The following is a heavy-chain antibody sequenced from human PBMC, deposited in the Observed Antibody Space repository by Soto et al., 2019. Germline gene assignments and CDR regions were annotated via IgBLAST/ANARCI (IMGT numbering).Heavy chain of an antibody. D-gene: IGHD3-9*01. CDR3: ARGPKTLRYFDWLRGDYYYYGMDV. J-gene: IGHJ6*02. V-gene: IGHV1-8*01. Sequence: ASVKVSCKASGYTFTSYDINWVRQATGQGLEWMGWMNPNSGNTGYAQKFQGRVTMTRNTSISTAYMELSSLRSEDTAVYYCARGPKTLRYFDWLRGDYYYYGMDVWGQGTTVTVSS. CDR1: GYTFTSYD. CDR2: MNPNSGNT.